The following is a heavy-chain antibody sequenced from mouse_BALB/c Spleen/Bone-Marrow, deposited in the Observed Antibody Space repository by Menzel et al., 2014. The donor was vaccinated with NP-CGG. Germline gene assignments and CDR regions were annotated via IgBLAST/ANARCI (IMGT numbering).Heavy chain of an antibody. Sequence: DVKLQESGAEPVKPGASVKLSCTASGFNIKDTYMHWVKQRPEQGLEWIGRIDPANGNTKYDPKFQGKATITADTSSNTAYLQLSSLTSEDTAVYYCASYYYGSSTFAYWGQGTLVTVSA. J-gene: IGHJ3*01. D-gene: IGHD1-1*01. CDR3: ASYYYGSSTFAY. CDR1: GFNIKDTY. CDR2: IDPANGNT. V-gene: IGHV14-3*02.